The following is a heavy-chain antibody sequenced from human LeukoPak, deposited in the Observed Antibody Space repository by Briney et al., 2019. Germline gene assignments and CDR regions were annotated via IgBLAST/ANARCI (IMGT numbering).Heavy chain of an antibody. Sequence: GASVTVSCKASGYTFTSYYMHWVRQAPGQGREWMGLINPSGGSTSYAQKCQGRVTMTRDTSPSTVYMELSSLRSEDTAVYHCARDLNYGSGSYYKIPYYYYYYMDVWGKGTTVTISS. J-gene: IGHJ6*03. CDR3: ARDLNYGSGSYYKIPYYYYYYMDV. D-gene: IGHD3-10*01. CDR1: GYTFTSYY. CDR2: INPSGGST. V-gene: IGHV1-46*01.